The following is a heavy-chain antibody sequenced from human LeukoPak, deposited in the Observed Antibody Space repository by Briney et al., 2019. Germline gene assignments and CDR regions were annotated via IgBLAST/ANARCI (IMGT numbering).Heavy chain of an antibody. CDR3: ARDREPYDSSGYYPI. J-gene: IGHJ4*02. V-gene: IGHV3-7*01. D-gene: IGHD3-22*01. CDR2: IKQDASDT. Sequence: MSXVXXXPGKGLEGVANIKQDASDTYYVDSLKGRFTISRDNAKTSLYLQMNSLRAEDTAVYYCARDREPYDSSGYYPIWGQGTLVAVSS.